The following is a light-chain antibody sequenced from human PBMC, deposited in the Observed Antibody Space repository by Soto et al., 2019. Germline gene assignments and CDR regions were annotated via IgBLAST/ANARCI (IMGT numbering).Light chain of an antibody. CDR1: SSNIGAGYD. CDR3: QSYDSSLSGWRV. Sequence: QSVLTQPPSVSGAPGQRVTISCTGSSSNIGAGYDVHWYQQLPGTAPKLLIYGNSNRPSGVPDRFSGPKSGTSASLAITGLQAEDEADYYCQSYDSSLSGWRVFGTGTKVTVL. CDR2: GNS. V-gene: IGLV1-40*01. J-gene: IGLJ1*01.